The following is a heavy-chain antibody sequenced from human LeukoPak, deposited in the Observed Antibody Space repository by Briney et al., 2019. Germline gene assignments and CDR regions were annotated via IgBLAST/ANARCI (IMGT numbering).Heavy chain of an antibody. CDR2: MNPNSGNT. J-gene: IGHJ5*02. CDR1: GYTFTSYG. Sequence: ASVKVSCKASGYTFTSYGINWVRQATGQGLEWMGWMNPNSGNTGYAQRFQGRVTITRNTSISTAYMELSSLRSEDTAVYYCARGGGGDYAFDPWGQGTLVTVSS. V-gene: IGHV1-8*03. CDR3: ARGGGGDYAFDP. D-gene: IGHD4-17*01.